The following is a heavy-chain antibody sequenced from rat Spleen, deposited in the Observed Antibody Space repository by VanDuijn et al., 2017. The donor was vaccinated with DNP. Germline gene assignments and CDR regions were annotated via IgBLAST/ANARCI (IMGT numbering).Heavy chain of an antibody. CDR1: GFTFSDYY. CDR3: ARPYGYNNGGFAY. J-gene: IGHJ3*01. D-gene: IGHD1-10*01. V-gene: IGHV5-7*01. Sequence: EVQLVESGGGLVQPGRSLKLSCAASGFTFSDYYMAWVRQAPTKGLEWVATIMYDGSSSYYRDSVKGRFTISRDNVKNTLYLHMGSLRSEDTATYYCARPYGYNNGGFAYWGQGTLVTVSS. CDR2: IMYDGSSS.